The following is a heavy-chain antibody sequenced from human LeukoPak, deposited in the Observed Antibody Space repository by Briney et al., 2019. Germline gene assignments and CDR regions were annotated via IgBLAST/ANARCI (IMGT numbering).Heavy chain of an antibody. CDR2: ISGSGGST. CDR1: GFTFSSYA. V-gene: IGHV3-23*01. Sequence: GGSLRLSCAASGFTFSSYAMSWVRQAPGKGLEWVSAISGSGGSTYYADSVKGRFTISRDNSKNTLYLQMNSLRAEDTAVYYCARDLGDQGPAADDAFDIWGQGTMVTVSS. J-gene: IGHJ3*02. D-gene: IGHD4-17*01. CDR3: ARDLGDQGPAADDAFDI.